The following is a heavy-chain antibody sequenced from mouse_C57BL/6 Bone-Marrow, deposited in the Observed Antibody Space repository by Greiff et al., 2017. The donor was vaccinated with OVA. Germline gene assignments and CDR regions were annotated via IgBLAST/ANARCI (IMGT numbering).Heavy chain of an antibody. V-gene: IGHV1-64*01. J-gene: IGHJ4*01. CDR2: IHPNSGST. D-gene: IGHD2-1*01. CDR1: GYTFTSYW. CDR3: ARSDLLWVRELYAMDY. Sequence: QVQLQQPGAELVKPGASVKLSCKASGYTFTSYWMHWVKQRPGQGLEWIGMIHPNSGSTNYNEKFKSKATLTVDKSSSTAYMQLSSLTSEDSAVYDCARSDLLWVRELYAMDYWGQGTAVTVSS.